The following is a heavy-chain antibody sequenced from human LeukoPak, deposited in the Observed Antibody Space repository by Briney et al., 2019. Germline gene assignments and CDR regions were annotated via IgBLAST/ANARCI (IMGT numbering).Heavy chain of an antibody. Sequence: ASVKVSCKASGYTFTSYDINWVRQATGQGLEWMGWMNPNSGNTGYAQKFQGRVTMTRNTSISTAYMELRSLRSEDTAAYYCARGYRAYYDSSGYSDYWGQGTLVTVSS. D-gene: IGHD3-22*01. CDR3: ARGYRAYYDSSGYSDY. V-gene: IGHV1-8*01. CDR1: GYTFTSYD. J-gene: IGHJ4*02. CDR2: MNPNSGNT.